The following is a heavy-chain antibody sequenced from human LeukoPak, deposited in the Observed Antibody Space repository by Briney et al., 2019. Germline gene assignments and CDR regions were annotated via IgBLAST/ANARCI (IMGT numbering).Heavy chain of an antibody. Sequence: ASVKVSCKASGGTFSSYTISWVRQAPGQGLEWMGTIIPILGIANYAQKFQGRVTITADKSTSTACMELSSLRSEDTAVYYCARLIGDSSDYSGGYYFDYWGQGTLVTVSS. CDR3: ARLIGDSSDYSGGYYFDY. CDR2: IIPILGIA. CDR1: GGTFSSYT. J-gene: IGHJ4*02. D-gene: IGHD3-22*01. V-gene: IGHV1-69*02.